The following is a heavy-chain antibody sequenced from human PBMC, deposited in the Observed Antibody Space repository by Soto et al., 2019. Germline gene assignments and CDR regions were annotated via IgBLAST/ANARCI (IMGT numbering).Heavy chain of an antibody. D-gene: IGHD2-15*01. CDR3: AKDMGGVLVRRGYFDY. CDR2: ISWNSGSI. CDR1: GFTFDDYA. J-gene: IGHJ4*02. V-gene: IGHV3-9*01. Sequence: EVQLVESGGGLVQPGRSLRLSCAASGFTFDDYAMHWVRQAPGKGLEWVSGISWNSGSIGYADSVKGRFTMSRDNAKNSLYLQMNSRRAEDTALYYCAKDMGGVLVRRGYFDYWGQGTLVTVSS.